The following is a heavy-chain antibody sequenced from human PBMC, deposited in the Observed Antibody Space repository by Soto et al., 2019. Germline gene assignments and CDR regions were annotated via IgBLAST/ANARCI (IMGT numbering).Heavy chain of an antibody. V-gene: IGHV1-69*01. CDR3: ARDSTGFNWFDP. Sequence: GASVKVYCKASGGTFSSYAISWVRQAPGQGLEWMGGIIPIFGTANYAQKFQGRVTITADESTSTAYMELSSLRSEDTAVYYCARDSTGFNWFDPWGQGTLVTVSS. D-gene: IGHD4-4*01. CDR1: GGTFSSYA. J-gene: IGHJ5*02. CDR2: IIPIFGTA.